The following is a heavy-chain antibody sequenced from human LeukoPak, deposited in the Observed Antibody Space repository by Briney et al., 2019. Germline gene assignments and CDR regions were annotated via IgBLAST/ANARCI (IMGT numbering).Heavy chain of an antibody. CDR3: ARHPHEAGDY. J-gene: IGHJ4*02. V-gene: IGHV3-21*01. CDR2: ISSSSSYI. Sequence: GGSLRLSCAASGFTFSSYSMNWLRQAPGKGLEGVSSISSSSSYIYYAGSVKGRFTISRDTAKNSLYLQMNSLRAEDTAVYYCARHPHEAGDYWGQGTLVTVSS. CDR1: GFTFSSYS. D-gene: IGHD6-19*01.